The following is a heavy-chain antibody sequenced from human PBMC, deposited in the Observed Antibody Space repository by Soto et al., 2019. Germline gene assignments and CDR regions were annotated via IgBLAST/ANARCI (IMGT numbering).Heavy chain of an antibody. CDR1: GYTFTSYG. J-gene: IGHJ4*02. CDR2: IWSDGSNK. CDR3: ARYYYDSSGYYPL. Sequence: SCKASGYTFTSYGMHWVRQAPGKGLEWVAVIWSDGSNKYYADSVKGRFTFSRDISKNTLYLQMNSLRAEDTAVYYCARYYYDSSGYYPLWGQGTLVTVSS. D-gene: IGHD3-22*01. V-gene: IGHV3-33*01.